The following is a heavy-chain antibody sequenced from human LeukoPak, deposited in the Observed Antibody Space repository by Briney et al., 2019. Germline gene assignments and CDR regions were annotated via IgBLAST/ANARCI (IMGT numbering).Heavy chain of an antibody. CDR2: IYYSVST. CDR3: ARAGYGGAGDAFDI. V-gene: IGHV4-31*03. CDR1: GGSISSGGYD. J-gene: IGHJ3*02. Sequence: SQTLSLTCTVSGGSISSGGYDWSWIRQHPGKGLEWIGYIYYSVSTYYNPSLKSRVTISVDTSKNQFSLKLSSVTAADTAVYYCARAGYGGAGDAFDIWGQGTMVTVSS. D-gene: IGHD4-17*01.